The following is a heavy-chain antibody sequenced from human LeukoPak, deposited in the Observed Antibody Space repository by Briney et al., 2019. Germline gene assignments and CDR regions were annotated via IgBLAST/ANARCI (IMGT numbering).Heavy chain of an antibody. CDR2: INPNGGDT. V-gene: IGHV1-46*01. CDR3: ASTWGKDKVAYCSSTSCYSGAFDI. J-gene: IGHJ3*02. D-gene: IGHD2-2*01. Sequence: ASVKVSCKASGYTFTSYYMHWVRQAPGQGLEWMGIINPNGGDTSYAQKFQGRVTMTRVTSISTAYMELSRLRSDDTAVYYCASTWGKDKVAYCSSTSCYSGAFDIWGQGTMVTVSS. CDR1: GYTFTSYY.